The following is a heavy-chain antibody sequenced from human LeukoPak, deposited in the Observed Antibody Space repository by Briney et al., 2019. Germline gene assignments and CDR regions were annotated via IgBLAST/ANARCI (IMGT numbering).Heavy chain of an antibody. CDR1: GHTFLIYG. V-gene: IGHV1-18*01. CDR3: ARLFCSSVSCYDDDAFDV. CDR2: ISDYNGKI. D-gene: IGHD2-2*01. Sequence: ASVKVSYKASGHTFLIYGISWVRQAPGQGREWMGWISDYNGKINYAQKFQGRVTMTTDTSTSTAYLELRSLTSEDTAVYYCARLFCSSVSCYDDDAFDVWGQGTLVTVSS. J-gene: IGHJ3*01.